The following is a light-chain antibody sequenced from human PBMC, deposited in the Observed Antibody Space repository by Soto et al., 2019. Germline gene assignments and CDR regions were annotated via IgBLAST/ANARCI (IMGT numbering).Light chain of an antibody. V-gene: IGKV3-20*01. J-gene: IGKJ5*01. Sequence: EIVLTQSPDTLSLSPGERATLSCRASQSVSSSDLAWYQQKPGQTPRLLMYGASSRATGIPDRFSGSGSGTDFTLAISRLEPEDFAVHYCQQYGSSPSITFGKGTRLEIK. CDR2: GAS. CDR1: QSVSSSD. CDR3: QQYGSSPSIT.